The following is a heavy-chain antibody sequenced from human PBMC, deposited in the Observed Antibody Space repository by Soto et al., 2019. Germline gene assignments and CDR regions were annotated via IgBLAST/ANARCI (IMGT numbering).Heavy chain of an antibody. CDR2: ISGSGGST. J-gene: IGHJ4*02. CDR1: GFTFSSYA. CDR3: ANLRGLLRFWIFDY. Sequence: GGSLRLSCAASGFTFSSYAMSWVRQAPGKGLEWVSAISGSGGSTYYADSVKGRFTISRDNSKNTLYLQMNSLRAEDTAVYYCANLRGLLRFWIFDYWGQGTLVTVSS. V-gene: IGHV3-23*01. D-gene: IGHD3-3*01.